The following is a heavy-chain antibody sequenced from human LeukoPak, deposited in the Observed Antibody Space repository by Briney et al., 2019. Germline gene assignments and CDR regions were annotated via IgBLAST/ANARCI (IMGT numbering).Heavy chain of an antibody. CDR1: GDSIIDYY. Sequence: SETLSLTCTVSGDSIIDYYGSWIRQPPGKGLEWIGYVYYSGATRYNPSLRSRVTISVDTSNNQFSLTLTSMTAADTAVYYCGRILPSETIDHWGQGTLVTVSS. CDR3: GRILPSETIDH. J-gene: IGHJ4*02. CDR2: VYYSGAT. V-gene: IGHV4-59*01. D-gene: IGHD1-7*01.